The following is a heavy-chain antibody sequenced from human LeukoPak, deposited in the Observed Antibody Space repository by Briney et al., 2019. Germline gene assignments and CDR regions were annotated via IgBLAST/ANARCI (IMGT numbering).Heavy chain of an antibody. CDR1: GYTFTGYY. J-gene: IGHJ4*02. Sequence: ASVKASCKASGYTFTGYYMHWVRQAPGQGLEWMGWINPNSGGTNYAQKFQGRVTMTRDTSISTGYMELSRLKSDDTAVYYCANTXPXREIDYWGQGTLVTVSS. CDR2: INPNSGGT. CDR3: ANTXPXREIDY. D-gene: IGHD3-10*01. V-gene: IGHV1-2*02.